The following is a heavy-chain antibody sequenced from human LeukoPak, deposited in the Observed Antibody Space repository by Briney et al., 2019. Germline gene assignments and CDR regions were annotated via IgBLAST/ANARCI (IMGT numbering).Heavy chain of an antibody. CDR2: INPNSGGT. V-gene: IGHV1-2*02. J-gene: IGHJ5*02. D-gene: IGHD4-17*01. Sequence: GASVKVSCKASGYTFTGYYMHWVRQAPGQGLEWMGWINPNSGGTNYAQKFQGRVTMTRDTSISTAYMELSRLRSDDTAVYYCARNDYGDYGWFDPWGQGTLVTVSS. CDR1: GYTFTGYY. CDR3: ARNDYGDYGWFDP.